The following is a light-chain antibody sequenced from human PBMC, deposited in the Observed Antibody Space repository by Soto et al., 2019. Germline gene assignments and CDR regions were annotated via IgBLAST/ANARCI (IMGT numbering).Light chain of an antibody. J-gene: IGKJ2*01. V-gene: IGKV3-20*01. CDR2: GAS. CDR1: QSVSSSY. Sequence: EIVLTQSPGTLSVSPGERATLSCRASQSVSSSYFAWYQQKPGQAPRLLIYGASSGATGIPDRFSGSGSGTDFTLTISRLEPEDFAVYYCQQYGSSPAYTFGQGTKLEIK. CDR3: QQYGSSPAYT.